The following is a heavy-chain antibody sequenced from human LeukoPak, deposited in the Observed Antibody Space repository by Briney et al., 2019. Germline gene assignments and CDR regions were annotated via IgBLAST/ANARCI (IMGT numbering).Heavy chain of an antibody. CDR1: GRTLSSYA. J-gene: IGHJ3*02. V-gene: IGHV1-69*05. CDR3: ARGVLGQLAHSDAFDI. D-gene: IGHD6-6*01. Sequence: SVKVSCKASGRTLSSYAISWVRQAPGQGLEWMGGIIPIFGTANYAQKFQGRVTITTDESTSTAYMELSSLRSEDTAVYYCARGVLGQLAHSDAFDIWGQGTMVTVSS. CDR2: IIPIFGTA.